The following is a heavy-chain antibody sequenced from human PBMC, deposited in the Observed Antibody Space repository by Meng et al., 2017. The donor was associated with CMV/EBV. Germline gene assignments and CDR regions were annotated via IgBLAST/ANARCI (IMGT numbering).Heavy chain of an antibody. V-gene: IGHV4-59*08. Sequence: GSLRLSCTVSGGSISSYYWSWIRQPPGKGLEWIGYIYYSGSTNYNPSLKSRVTISVDTSKNQFSLKLSSVTAADTAVYYCARRMAFVPAAIQARFDPWGQGTLVTVSS. CDR3: ARRMAFVPAAIQARFDP. CDR2: IYYSGST. J-gene: IGHJ5*02. CDR1: GGSISSYY. D-gene: IGHD2-2*02.